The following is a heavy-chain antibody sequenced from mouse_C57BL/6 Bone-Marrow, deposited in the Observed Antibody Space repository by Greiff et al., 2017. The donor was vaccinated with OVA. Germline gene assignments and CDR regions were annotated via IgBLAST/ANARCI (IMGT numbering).Heavy chain of an antibody. CDR2: IHPNSGST. D-gene: IGHD4-1*01. Sequence: QVQLQQPGAELVKPGASVKLSCKASGYTLTSYWMHWVKQRPGQGLEWIGMIHPNSGSTNYNEKFKSKATLTVDKSSSTAYMQLSSLTSEDSAVYYCARLGPRYFDVWGTGTTVTVSS. CDR3: ARLGPRYFDV. J-gene: IGHJ1*03. CDR1: GYTLTSYW. V-gene: IGHV1-64*01.